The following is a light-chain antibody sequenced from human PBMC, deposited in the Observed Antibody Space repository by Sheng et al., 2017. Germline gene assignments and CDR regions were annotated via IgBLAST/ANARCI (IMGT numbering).Light chain of an antibody. CDR3: QQYVTSSELT. Sequence: EIVMTQSPATLSVSPGERATLSCGASQTISSNYLAWYQQQPGLAPRLLIYDASNRAYGIPDRFSGSGSGTDFTLTISRLEPEDFAVYYCQQYVTSSELTFGGGTKVEI. CDR2: DAS. CDR1: QTISSNY. J-gene: IGKJ4*01. V-gene: IGKV3D-20*01.